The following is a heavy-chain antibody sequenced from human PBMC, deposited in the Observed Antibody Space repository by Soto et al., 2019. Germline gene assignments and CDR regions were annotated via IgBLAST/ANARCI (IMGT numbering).Heavy chain of an antibody. CDR1: GFTFSSYA. CDR2: ISGSGGST. Sequence: VGSLRLSCAASGFTFSSYAMSWVRQAPGKGLEWVSAISGSGGSTYYADSVKGRFTISRDNSKNTLYLQMNSLRAEDTAVYYCASRIYYDYGMDVWGQGTTVTVSS. CDR3: ASRIYYDYGMDV. J-gene: IGHJ6*02. V-gene: IGHV3-23*01.